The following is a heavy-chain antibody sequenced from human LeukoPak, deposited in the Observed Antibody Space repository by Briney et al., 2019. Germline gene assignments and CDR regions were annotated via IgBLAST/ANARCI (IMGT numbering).Heavy chain of an antibody. V-gene: IGHV3-20*04. J-gene: IGHJ4*02. CDR1: GFTFDDYG. CDR2: INWSGGST. D-gene: IGHD3-22*01. CDR3: ARYYYDSSGYYPFDY. Sequence: GGSLRLSCAASGFTFDDYGMSWVRQAPGKGLEWISGINWSGGSTGYTDSVKGRFAISRDNAKNSLYLQMNSLRGEDTALYYCARYYYDSSGYYPFDYWGQGTLVTVSS.